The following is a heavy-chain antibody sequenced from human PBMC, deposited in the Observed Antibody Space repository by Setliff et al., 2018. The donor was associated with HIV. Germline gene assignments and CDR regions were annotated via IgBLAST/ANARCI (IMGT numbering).Heavy chain of an antibody. CDR2: ISGSSDIT. V-gene: IGHV3-23*01. D-gene: IGHD3-3*01. CDR1: GFTFSSYA. CDR3: ASHLFGVDDLDV. J-gene: IGHJ6*04. Sequence: PGGSLRLSCAASGFTFSSYAMSWVRQAPGKGPEWVSVISGSSDITYYADSVEGRFTISRDNSKNTLYLHMNSLRAEDTAQYYCASHLFGVDDLDVWGKGTTVTVSS.